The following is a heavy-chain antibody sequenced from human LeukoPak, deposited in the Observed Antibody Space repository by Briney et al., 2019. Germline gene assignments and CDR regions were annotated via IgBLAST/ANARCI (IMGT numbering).Heavy chain of an antibody. CDR3: ARHPNKYGSGPAFDY. Sequence: SETLSLTCTVSGGSISSYYWSWIRQPPGKGLEWIGYIYYSGSTNYNPSLKSRVTISVDTSKNQFSLKLSSVTAADTAVYYCARHPNKYGSGPAFDYWGQGTLVTVSS. D-gene: IGHD6-25*01. V-gene: IGHV4-59*08. J-gene: IGHJ4*02. CDR2: IYYSGST. CDR1: GGSISSYY.